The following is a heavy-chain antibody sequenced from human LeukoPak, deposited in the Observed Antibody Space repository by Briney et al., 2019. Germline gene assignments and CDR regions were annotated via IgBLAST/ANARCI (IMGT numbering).Heavy chain of an antibody. V-gene: IGHV3-74*01. CDR3: ASGGCSGCDSGNYYYYYMDV. CDR1: GFTFSSYW. CDR2: INSDGSST. D-gene: IGHD5-12*01. Sequence: PGGSLRLSCAASGFTFSSYWLHWVRQAPPKGLVWVSRINSDGSSTSYADSVQGRFTISRDNAKNTLYLQMNSLRAEDTAVYYCASGGCSGCDSGNYYYYYMDVWGKGTTVTISS. J-gene: IGHJ6*03.